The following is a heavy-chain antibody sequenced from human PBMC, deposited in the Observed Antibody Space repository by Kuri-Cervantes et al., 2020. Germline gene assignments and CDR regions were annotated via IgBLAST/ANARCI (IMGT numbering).Heavy chain of an antibody. J-gene: IGHJ6*03. CDR2: IIPIFGTA. CDR3: ASSLRDSSLLSGSDYYYYYMDV. CDR1: GGTFSSYA. Sequence: SVKVSCKASGGTFSSYAISWVRQAPGQGLEWMGGIIPIFGTANYAQKFQGRVTITTDESTSTAYMELSSLRSGDTAVYYCASSLRDSSLLSGSDYYYYYMDVWGKGTTVTVSS. V-gene: IGHV1-69*05. D-gene: IGHD6-13*01.